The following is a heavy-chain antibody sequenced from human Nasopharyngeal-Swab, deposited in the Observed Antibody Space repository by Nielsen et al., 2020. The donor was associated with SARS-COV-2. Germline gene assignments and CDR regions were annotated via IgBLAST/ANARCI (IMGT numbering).Heavy chain of an antibody. CDR3: ARDSEKKSYYDSSGSLDAFDI. Sequence: VGQAPGKGLECVSDLSASGGNTHYADSVKGRFTISRDNSKNTLYLQMNSLRAEDTAIYYCARDSEKKSYYDSSGSLDAFDIWGRGTMVTVSS. J-gene: IGHJ3*02. CDR2: LSASGGNT. D-gene: IGHD3-22*01. V-gene: IGHV3-23*01.